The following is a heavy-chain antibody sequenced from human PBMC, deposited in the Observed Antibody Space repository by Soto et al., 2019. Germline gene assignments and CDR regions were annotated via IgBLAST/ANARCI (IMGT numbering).Heavy chain of an antibody. V-gene: IGHV1-69*06. J-gene: IGHJ4*02. CDR2: IIPIFGTA. D-gene: IGHD3-22*01. CDR3: ARVNQVPYYYDSSGVNVFDY. CDR1: VGTFSSCA. Sequence: GASVKLCCKASVGTFSSCAISCVRQAHGQGLEWMGGIIPIFGTANYAQKFQGRVTITADKSTSTAYMELSSLRSEDTAVYYCARVNQVPYYYDSSGVNVFDYWGQGTLVTVSS.